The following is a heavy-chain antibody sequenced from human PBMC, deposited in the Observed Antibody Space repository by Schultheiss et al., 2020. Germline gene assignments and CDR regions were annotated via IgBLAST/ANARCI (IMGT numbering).Heavy chain of an antibody. D-gene: IGHD2-15*01. CDR3: AKVLLNYYFDY. CDR1: GFTFSTYE. V-gene: IGHV3-48*03. CDR2: ISSSGYSI. J-gene: IGHJ4*02. Sequence: GESLKISCAASGFTFSTYEMNWVRQAPGKGLEWVSYISSSGYSIFYADSVQGRFTISRDNAKNSLFLQMNSLRAEDTAVYYCAKVLLNYYFDYWGQGTLVTVSS.